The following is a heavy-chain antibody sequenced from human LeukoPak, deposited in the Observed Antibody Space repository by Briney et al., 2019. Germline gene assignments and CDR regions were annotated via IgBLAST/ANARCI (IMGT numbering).Heavy chain of an antibody. J-gene: IGHJ4*02. V-gene: IGHV4-34*01. CDR2: INHSGST. CDR3: ARLFYGDHYFDY. Sequence: SETLSLACAVYGGSFSGYYWSWIRQPPGKGLEWIGEINHSGSTNYNPSLKSRVTISVDTSKNQFSLKLSSVTAADTAVYYCARLFYGDHYFDYWGQGTLVTVSS. D-gene: IGHD4-17*01. CDR1: GGSFSGYY.